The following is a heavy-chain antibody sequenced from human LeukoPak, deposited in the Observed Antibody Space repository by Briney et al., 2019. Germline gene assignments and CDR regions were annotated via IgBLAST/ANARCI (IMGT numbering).Heavy chain of an antibody. CDR3: ARDYGMGYFDY. J-gene: IGHJ4*02. V-gene: IGHV4-59*11. CDR1: GGSISSHY. D-gene: IGHD3-9*01. CDR2: IYYNGST. Sequence: SETLSLTCTVSGGSISSHYWSWIRQPPGKGLEGIGYIYYNGSTNYNPSLKSRVTISVDTSKNQFSLKLSSVTAADTAVYYCARDYGMGYFDYWGQGTLVTVSS.